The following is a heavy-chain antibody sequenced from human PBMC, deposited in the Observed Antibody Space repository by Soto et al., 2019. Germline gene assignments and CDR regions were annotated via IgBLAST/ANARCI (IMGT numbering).Heavy chain of an antibody. CDR3: ARWGWSEVYSGYLSGAFDI. CDR2: IYYSGST. V-gene: IGHV4-59*08. J-gene: IGHJ3*02. Sequence: SETLSLTCTVSGGSISSYYWSWIRQPPGKGLGWIGYIYYSGSTNYNPSLKSRVTISVDTSKNQFSLKLSSVTAADTAVYYCARWGWSEVYSGYLSGAFDIWGQGTMVTVSS. D-gene: IGHD5-12*01. CDR1: GGSISSYY.